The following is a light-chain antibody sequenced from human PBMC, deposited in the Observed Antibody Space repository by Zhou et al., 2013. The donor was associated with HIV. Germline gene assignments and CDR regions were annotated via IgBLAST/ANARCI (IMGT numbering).Light chain of an antibody. CDR1: HITTYN. J-gene: IGKJ2*01. Sequence: EIVMTQSPATLSVSPGDRATLSCRASHITTYNVAWYQQKLGQAPRLLIYSTSTRATGVPARFSGSGSGTEFTLTISSVQSEDFAVYYCQQYDNSSDMYTFGQGTKLEIK. V-gene: IGKV3-15*01. CDR2: STS. CDR3: QQYDNSSDMYT.